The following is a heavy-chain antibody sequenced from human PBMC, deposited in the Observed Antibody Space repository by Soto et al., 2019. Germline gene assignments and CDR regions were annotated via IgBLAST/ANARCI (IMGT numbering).Heavy chain of an antibody. CDR3: TTDHLPYNWNRYYYYGMDM. J-gene: IGHJ6*02. CDR1: GFTFSNAW. CDR2: IKSKTDCGTT. Sequence: PGGSLRLSCAASGFTFSNAWMSWVRQAPGKGLAWVGRIKSKTDCGTTDYAAPVKGRFTISRDDSKNTLYLQMNTLKTEETAVYYCTTDHLPYNWNRYYYYGMDMWGQGTTVKVSS. D-gene: IGHD1-20*01. V-gene: IGHV3-15*01.